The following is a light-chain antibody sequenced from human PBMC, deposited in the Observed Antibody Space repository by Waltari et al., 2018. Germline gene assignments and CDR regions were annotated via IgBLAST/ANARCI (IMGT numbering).Light chain of an antibody. V-gene: IGKV3-20*01. Sequence: EIVLTQSPGTLSLSPGERATISCRASQSVNSRYLAWYQQKPGPAPRLLISGASSRATGIPDRFSGSGSGTDFTLTISRLEPEDFAVYYCQQYDTSPPGYTFGQGTKLEIK. CDR3: QQYDTSPPGYT. CDR1: QSVNSRY. CDR2: GAS. J-gene: IGKJ2*01.